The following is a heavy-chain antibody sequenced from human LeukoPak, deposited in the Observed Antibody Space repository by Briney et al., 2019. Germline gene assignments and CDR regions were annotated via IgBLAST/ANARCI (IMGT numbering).Heavy chain of an antibody. V-gene: IGHV3-23*01. D-gene: IGHD2-15*01. CDR1: GFTFSSYA. J-gene: IGHJ4*02. CDR3: AKGIVVVVAAPHYFDY. Sequence: GGSLRLSCAASGFTFSSYAMSWVRQAPGKGLEWVSAISGSGGSTYYADSVKGRFTISRDNSKNTLYLQMNSLRAEDTAVYYCAKGIVVVVAAPHYFDYWGQGTLVTVSS. CDR2: ISGSGGST.